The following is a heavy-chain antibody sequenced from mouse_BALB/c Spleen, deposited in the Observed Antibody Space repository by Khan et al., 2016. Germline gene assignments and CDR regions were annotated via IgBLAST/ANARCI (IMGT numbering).Heavy chain of an antibody. CDR3: AREENALDY. Sequence: EVELVESGGGLVKPGGSLKFSCAASGFTFSSYAMSWVRQTPEKRLEWVASIRSGGTTYYPDSVKGRFTISRDDARNILYLQMNSLRSEDTAIYYCAREENALDYWGQGTSVTVSS. J-gene: IGHJ4*01. CDR2: IRSGGTT. V-gene: IGHV5-6-5*01. CDR1: GFTFSSYA.